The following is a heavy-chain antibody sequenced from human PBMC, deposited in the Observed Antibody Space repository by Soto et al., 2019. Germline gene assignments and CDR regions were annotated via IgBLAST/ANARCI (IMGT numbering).Heavy chain of an antibody. Sequence: SLRLSCAASGFTFSSYGMHWVRQAPGKGLEWVAVISYDGSNKYYADSVKGRFTISRDNSKNTLYLQMNSLRAEDTAVYYCAKDSANYYGSGSYNYGMDVWGQGTTVTVSS. D-gene: IGHD3-10*01. CDR1: GFTFSSYG. CDR2: ISYDGSNK. CDR3: AKDSANYYGSGSYNYGMDV. J-gene: IGHJ6*02. V-gene: IGHV3-30*18.